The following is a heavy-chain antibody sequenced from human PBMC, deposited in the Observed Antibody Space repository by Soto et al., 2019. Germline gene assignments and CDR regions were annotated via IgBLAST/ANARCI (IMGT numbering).Heavy chain of an antibody. D-gene: IGHD2-2*01. Sequence: PSETLSLTCTVCGGSITSGNYYWSWIRQHPGKGLEWIGYIYYSGSTYYNPSLKSRVAISIDTSKNHFSLRLSSVTAADTAVYYCVREGVYCSSTSRYPFWGQGTTVTVSS. CDR3: VREGVYCSSTSRYPF. CDR2: IYYSGST. V-gene: IGHV4-31*03. CDR1: GGSITSGNYY. J-gene: IGHJ6*02.